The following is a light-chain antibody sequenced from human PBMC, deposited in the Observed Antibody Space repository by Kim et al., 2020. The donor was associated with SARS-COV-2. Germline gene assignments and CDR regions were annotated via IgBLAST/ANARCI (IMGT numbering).Light chain of an antibody. J-gene: IGLJ2*01. V-gene: IGLV10-54*01. CDR2: RNN. CDR1: SNNVGYEG. Sequence: RQTATLTCTGNSNNVGYEGAVWLQQHQGHPPKLLFNRNNNRPSGISERLSASRSGNTASLTITGLQPEDEADYYCSVWDSSLSAWVFGGGTKLTVL. CDR3: SVWDSSLSAWV.